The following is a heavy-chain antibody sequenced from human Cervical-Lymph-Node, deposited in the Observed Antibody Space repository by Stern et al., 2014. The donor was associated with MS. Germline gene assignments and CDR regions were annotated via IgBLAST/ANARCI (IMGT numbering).Heavy chain of an antibody. CDR1: GYSFTIYY. Sequence: EMQLVESGAEVKKPGESLKLSCKVSGYSFTIYYIAWVRQMPGKGLEWMAVIYPYDSDTTNSPFFQVQVTFSADKSIATDYLQWSSLRASDSAMYYCARHVQGFDYWGQGTLVTVSS. CDR2: IYPYDSDT. CDR3: ARHVQGFDY. J-gene: IGHJ4*02. V-gene: IGHV5-51*01.